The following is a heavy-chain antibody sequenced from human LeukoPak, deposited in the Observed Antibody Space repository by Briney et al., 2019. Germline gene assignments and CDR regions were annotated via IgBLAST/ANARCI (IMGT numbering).Heavy chain of an antibody. Sequence: GRSLRLSCAASGFTFSSYWMYWVRQAPGKGLMWVSRINDDGSSTTYADSVKGRFTISRDNAKNTLYLQMNSLRAEDTAVYYCARGFYYAYDWGQGTLVTVSS. CDR2: INDDGSST. J-gene: IGHJ4*02. V-gene: IGHV3-74*01. CDR3: ARGFYYAYD. CDR1: GFTFSSYW. D-gene: IGHD3-16*01.